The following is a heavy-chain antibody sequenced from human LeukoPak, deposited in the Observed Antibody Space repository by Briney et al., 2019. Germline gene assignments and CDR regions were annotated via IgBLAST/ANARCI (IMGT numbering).Heavy chain of an antibody. CDR1: GFTVSSNY. J-gene: IGHJ4*02. D-gene: IGHD3-9*01. CDR2: IYSGGST. V-gene: IGHV3-66*01. CDR3: ARAQQYYDILTGYQSAYYFDY. Sequence: PGGSLRLSCAASGFTVSSNYMSWVRQAPGKGLEWVSIIYSGGSTYYADSVKGRFTISRDNSKNTLYLQMNSLRAEDTAVYYCARAQQYYDILTGYQSAYYFDYWGQGTLVTVSS.